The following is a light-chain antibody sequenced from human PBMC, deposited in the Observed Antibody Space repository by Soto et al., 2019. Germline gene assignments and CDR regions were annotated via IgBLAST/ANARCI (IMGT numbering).Light chain of an antibody. CDR1: SGHSSYA. CDR3: QTWGTGPS. CDR2: LNSDGSH. V-gene: IGLV4-69*01. Sequence: QSVLTQSPSASASLGASVKLTCTLSSGHSSYAIAWHQQQPEKGPRYLMKLNSDGSHSKGDGIPDRFSGSSSGAERYLTISSLQSEDEADYYCQTWGTGPSIGGGTKVTVL. J-gene: IGLJ2*01.